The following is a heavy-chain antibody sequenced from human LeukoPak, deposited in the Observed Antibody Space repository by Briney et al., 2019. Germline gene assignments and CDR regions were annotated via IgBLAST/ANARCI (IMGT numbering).Heavy chain of an antibody. D-gene: IGHD6-19*01. J-gene: IGHJ4*02. CDR3: ARNRDSVAGTGAYFDY. CDR2: IYYSGST. V-gene: IGHV4-59*01. CDR1: GGSISSYY. Sequence: SETLSLTCTVSGGSISSYYWSWIRQPPGKGLEWIGYIYYSGSTNYNPSLKSRVTISVDTSKNQFSLKLSSVTAADTAVYYCARNRDSVAGTGAYFDYWGQGSLVTVSS.